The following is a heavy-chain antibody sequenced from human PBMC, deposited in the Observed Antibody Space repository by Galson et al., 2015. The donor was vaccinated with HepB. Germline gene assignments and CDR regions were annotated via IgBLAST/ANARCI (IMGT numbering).Heavy chain of an antibody. D-gene: IGHD6-19*01. CDR1: GFAFGNYG. CDR3: AREDATITVAALDY. V-gene: IGHV3-33*01. Sequence: SLRLSCAASGFAFGNYGMHWVRQAPGKGLEWMALIWKDGSNKHYADSLKGRFRISRDNTKNTLFLEADSLRAEDTAVYYCAREDATITVAALDYWGQGVLVTVSS. CDR2: IWKDGSNK. J-gene: IGHJ4*02.